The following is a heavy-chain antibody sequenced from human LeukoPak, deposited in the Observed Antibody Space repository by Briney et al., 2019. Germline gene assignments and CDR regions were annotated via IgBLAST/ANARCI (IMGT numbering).Heavy chain of an antibody. D-gene: IGHD2-15*01. CDR1: GYTFTGHY. Sequence: GASVKVSCKASGYTFTGHYMYWVRQAPGQGLEWMGWINPNSDGTNYAQKFQGRVTMTRDTSISTAYMELSRLRSDDTAVYYCARGGSCSGGSCSYNWFDPWGQGTLVTVSS. CDR3: ARGGSCSGGSCSYNWFDP. V-gene: IGHV1-2*02. CDR2: INPNSDGT. J-gene: IGHJ5*02.